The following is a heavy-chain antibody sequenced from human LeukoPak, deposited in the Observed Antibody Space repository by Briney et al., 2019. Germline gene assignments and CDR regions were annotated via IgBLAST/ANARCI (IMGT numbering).Heavy chain of an antibody. Sequence: GGSLRLSCAASGLTVSSNCMSWVRQAPGKGLEGVSFIYSGGNTYYADSVKGRFTISSDNSKNTVHLQMNSLRAEDTAMYYCARRAGDYSHPYDYWGQGTLVTVSS. CDR3: ARRAGDYSHPYDY. CDR2: IYSGGNT. CDR1: GLTVSSNC. J-gene: IGHJ4*02. D-gene: IGHD3-22*01. V-gene: IGHV3-53*01.